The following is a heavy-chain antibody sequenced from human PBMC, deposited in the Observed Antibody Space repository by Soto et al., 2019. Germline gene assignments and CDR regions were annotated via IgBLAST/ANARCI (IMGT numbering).Heavy chain of an antibody. CDR2: ISGSGGRS. J-gene: IGHJ4*02. V-gene: IGHV3-23*01. CDR1: GFTFSNYA. CDR3: AKAYFVWPSEQPYYFDY. Sequence: EVQLLDSGGGLVQPGGSLRLSCAASGFTFSNYAMTWVRQGPGKGLEWVSGISGSGGRSYYADSVKGRFTISRDNSKSTLYLQMNSLRAEDTAVYYCAKAYFVWPSEQPYYFDYWGQGTLVTVSS. D-gene: IGHD3-16*01.